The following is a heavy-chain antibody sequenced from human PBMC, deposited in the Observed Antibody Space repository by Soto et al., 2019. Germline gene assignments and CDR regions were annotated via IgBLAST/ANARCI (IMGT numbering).Heavy chain of an antibody. CDR1: GFSLSNARMG. CDR2: IFSNDEK. D-gene: IGHD7-27*01. J-gene: IGHJ6*02. CDR3: ARIWGPYYYYGMDV. V-gene: IGHV2-26*01. Sequence: QVTLKESGPVLVKPTETLTLTCTVSGFSLSNARMGVSWIRQPPGKALEWLAHIFSNDEKSYSTSLKSRLTISKDTSKSQVVLTMTNMDPVDTATYYCARIWGPYYYYGMDVWGQGTTVIVSS.